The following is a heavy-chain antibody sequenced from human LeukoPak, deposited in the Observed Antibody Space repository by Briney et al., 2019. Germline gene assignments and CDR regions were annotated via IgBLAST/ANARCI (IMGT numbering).Heavy chain of an antibody. V-gene: IGHV1-69*13. CDR2: IIPIFGAA. D-gene: IGHD3-22*01. Sequence: GASVKVSCKASGGTFSSYAISWVRQAPGQGLEWMGGIIPIFGAANYAQKFQGRVTITADESTSTAYMELSSLRSEDTAVYYCARDAEYYYDSSGYPREAFDIWGQGTMVTVSS. CDR3: ARDAEYYYDSSGYPREAFDI. CDR1: GGTFSSYA. J-gene: IGHJ3*02.